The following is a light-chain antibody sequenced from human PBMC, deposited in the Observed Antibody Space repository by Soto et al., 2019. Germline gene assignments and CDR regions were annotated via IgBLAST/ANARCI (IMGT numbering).Light chain of an antibody. V-gene: IGLV2-8*01. Sequence: QSALTQPPSASRSPGQSVTISCTGTSSDIGGYNYVSWYQQHPGKAPKLMIYDVTKRPSGVPDRFSGSRSANTASLTVSGLQAEDEADYYCSSYAGSNNYVFGTGTKVTVL. CDR2: DVT. CDR3: SSYAGSNNYV. CDR1: SSDIGGYNY. J-gene: IGLJ1*01.